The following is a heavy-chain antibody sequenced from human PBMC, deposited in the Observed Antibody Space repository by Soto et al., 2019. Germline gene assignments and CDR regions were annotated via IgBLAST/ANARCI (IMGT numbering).Heavy chain of an antibody. Sequence: RYRWSSFQQKQGKGLEWIGYIYYSGNTNYNPSLKSRVTISVDTSKNQFSLQLSSVTAADTAVYYCATTPGLAVAATNLFDPWGRGTLVIVSS. CDR2: IYYSGNT. CDR3: ATTPGLAVAATNLFDP. CDR1: RYR. V-gene: IGHV4-59*01. J-gene: IGHJ5*02. D-gene: IGHD6-19*01.